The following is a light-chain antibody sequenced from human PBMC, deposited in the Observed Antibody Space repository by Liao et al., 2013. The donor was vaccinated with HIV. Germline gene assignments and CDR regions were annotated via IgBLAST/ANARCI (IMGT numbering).Light chain of an antibody. V-gene: IGLV3-21*01. CDR1: NIGSKG. CDR3: QVWDSSSAL. J-gene: IGLJ2*01. Sequence: SYVLTQPPSVSVAPGKTATITCGGNNIGSKGVHWYQQKPGQAPVLVIYYDSDRPSGISERFSGSNSGNTATLTISRVEAGDEADYYCQVWDSSSALFGGGTKLTVL. CDR2: YDS.